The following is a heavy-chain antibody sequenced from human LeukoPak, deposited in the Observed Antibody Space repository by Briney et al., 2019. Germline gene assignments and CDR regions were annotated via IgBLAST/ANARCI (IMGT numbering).Heavy chain of an antibody. V-gene: IGHV1-69*06. D-gene: IGHD6-19*01. J-gene: IGHJ1*01. CDR3: ARGGLGIAVAGLFQH. CDR1: GYTFTSYG. CDR2: IIPIFGTA. Sequence: SVKVSCKASGYTFTSYGISWVRQAPGQGLEWMGGIIPIFGTANYAQKFQGRVTITADKSTSTAYMELSSLRSDDTAVYYCARGGLGIAVAGLFQHWGQGTLVTVSS.